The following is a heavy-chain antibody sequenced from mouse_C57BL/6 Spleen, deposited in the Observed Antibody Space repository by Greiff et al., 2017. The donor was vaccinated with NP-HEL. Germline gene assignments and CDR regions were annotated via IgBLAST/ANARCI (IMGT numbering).Heavy chain of an antibody. D-gene: IGHD2-4*01. Sequence: QVHVKQSGAELVRPGASVTLSCKASGYTFTDYEMHWVKQTPVHGLEWIGAIDPETGGTAYNQKFKGKAILTADKSSSTAYMELRSLTSEDSAVYYCTRYSMGYDYDEGGDWGQGTSVTVSS. CDR1: GYTFTDYE. V-gene: IGHV1-15*01. CDR3: TRYSMGYDYDEGGD. CDR2: IDPETGGT. J-gene: IGHJ4*01.